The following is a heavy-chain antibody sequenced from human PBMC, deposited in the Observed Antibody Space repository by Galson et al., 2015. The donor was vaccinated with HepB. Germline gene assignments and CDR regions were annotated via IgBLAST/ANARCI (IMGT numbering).Heavy chain of an antibody. V-gene: IGHV4-31*03. CDR2: IYYSGST. CDR3: AREKRYSSGQLAAFDY. Sequence: LSLTCSVSGGSISSGGYYWSWIRRHPGKGLEWLGYIYYSGSTYYNPSLKSRVSMSVDTSKNQFSLRLSSVTAADTAIYFCAREKRYSSGQLAAFDYWGQGTLVTVSS. D-gene: IGHD6-19*01. CDR1: GGSISSGGYY. J-gene: IGHJ4*02.